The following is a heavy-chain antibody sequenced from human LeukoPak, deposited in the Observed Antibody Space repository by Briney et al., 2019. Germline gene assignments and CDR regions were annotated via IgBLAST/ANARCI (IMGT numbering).Heavy chain of an antibody. J-gene: IGHJ3*02. CDR2: IYHSGST. V-gene: IGHV4-38-2*01. CDR3: ARLPVWDAFDI. D-gene: IGHD1-14*01. Sequence: SSETLSLTCAVSGYSISSGYYWGWIRQPPGKGLEWIGSIYHSGSTYYNPSLKSRVTISVDTSKNQFSLKLSSVTAADTAVYYCARLPVWDAFDIWGQGTMVTVSS. CDR1: GYSISSGYY.